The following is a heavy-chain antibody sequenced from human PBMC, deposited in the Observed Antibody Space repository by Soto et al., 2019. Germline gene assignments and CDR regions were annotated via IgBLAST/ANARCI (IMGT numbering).Heavy chain of an antibody. CDR2: ISDDGSNK. CDR1: GFTFSSYG. D-gene: IGHD3-10*02. CDR3: ANDTLFCLALYYYYCMDV. Sequence: GGSLRLSCAASGFTFSSYGMHWVRQAPGKGLEWVAGISDDGSNKYYADSVKGRFTISRDNSKNTLYLQMNSLRAEDTAVYYCANDTLFCLALYYYYCMDVWGQGTTVTVSS. V-gene: IGHV3-30*18. J-gene: IGHJ6*02.